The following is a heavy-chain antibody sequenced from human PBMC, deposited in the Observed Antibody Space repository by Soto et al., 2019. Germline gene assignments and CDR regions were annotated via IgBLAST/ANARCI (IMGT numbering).Heavy chain of an antibody. CDR3: ARGRKGIVLMVYAYFDY. J-gene: IGHJ4*02. D-gene: IGHD2-8*01. V-gene: IGHV4-34*01. CDR1: GGSFSGYY. CDR2: INRSGST. Sequence: PSETLSLTCAVYGGSFSGYYWSWIRQPPGKGLEWIGEINRSGSTNYNPSLKSRVTISVDTSKNQFSLKLSSVTAADTAVYYCARGRKGIVLMVYAYFDYWGQGTLVTVSS.